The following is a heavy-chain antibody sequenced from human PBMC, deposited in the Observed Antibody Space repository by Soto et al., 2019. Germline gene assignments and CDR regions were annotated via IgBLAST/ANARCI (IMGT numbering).Heavy chain of an antibody. CDR1: GGTPSNSA. Sequence: QVHLLLQSGAEVKKPGSSVKVSCKASGGTPSNSAISWVRQAPGQGLEWMGGIIPVFGLVKYAQNFQGRVTITADESTDTAQIGLRSLGPGETGVYYWSGGRIVGVGSPAFFRLDVWGPGATVTVSS. CDR2: IIPVFGLV. V-gene: IGHV1-69*01. J-gene: IGHJ6*01. D-gene: IGHD3-22*01. CDR3: SGGRIVGVGSPAFFRLDV.